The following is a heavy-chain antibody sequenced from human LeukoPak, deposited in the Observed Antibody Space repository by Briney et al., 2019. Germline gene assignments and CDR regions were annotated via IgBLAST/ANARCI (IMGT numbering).Heavy chain of an antibody. J-gene: IGHJ4*02. D-gene: IGHD6-13*01. CDR1: GFTVNSNY. V-gene: IGHV3-53*01. CDR2: LYNTGNT. CDR3: ARLTADGRLYFVD. Sequence: GSLRLSCAASGFTVNSNYLSWARQAPGKGLEWVSTLYNTGNTYYANSVKGRFSISRDNSKNTLFLQMNSLRAEDTAVYYCARLTADGRLYFVDWGPGTLVTVSS.